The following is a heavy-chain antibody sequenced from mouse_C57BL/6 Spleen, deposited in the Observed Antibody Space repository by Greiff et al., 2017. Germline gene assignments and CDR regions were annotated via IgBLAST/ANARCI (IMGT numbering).Heavy chain of an antibody. CDR3: ARGYYGYDGLFDY. CDR1: GYTFTDYN. Sequence: EVKLQESGPELVKPGASVKIPCKASGYTFTDYNMDWVKQSHGKSLEWIGDINPNNGGTIYNQKFKGKATLTVDKSSSTAYMELRSLTSEDTAVYYCARGYYGYDGLFDYWGQGTTLTVSS. CDR2: INPNNGGT. J-gene: IGHJ2*01. D-gene: IGHD2-2*01. V-gene: IGHV1-18*01.